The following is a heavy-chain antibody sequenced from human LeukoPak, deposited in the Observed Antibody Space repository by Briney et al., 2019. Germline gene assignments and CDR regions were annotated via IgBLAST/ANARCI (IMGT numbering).Heavy chain of an antibody. CDR2: VYYSGST. V-gene: IGHV4-39*01. J-gene: IGHJ5*02. D-gene: IGHD2-8*01. Sequence: SETLPLTCTVSSGSIGSSSNYWGWIRQAPGKGLEWIGNVYYSGSTFYNPSLKSRVTISVDTPKNQFSLKLRSVTAADTAIYYCARASFNVVFGNWFDPWGQGTLVTVSS. CDR1: SGSIGSSSNY. CDR3: ARASFNVVFGNWFDP.